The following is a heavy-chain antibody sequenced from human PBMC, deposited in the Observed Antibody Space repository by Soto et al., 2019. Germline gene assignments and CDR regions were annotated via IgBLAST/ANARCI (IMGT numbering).Heavy chain of an antibody. CDR3: AHSRNLITEDAQVGDFDY. CDR1: GFSLNTDGEG. D-gene: IGHD3-10*01. CDR2: IYWDYDE. J-gene: IGHJ4*02. Sequence: QITLKESGPTQVKPTQTLTLTCSFSGFSLNTDGEGVGWVRQPPGEALEWLALIYWDYDERYSPSLKPRLTLTKHPSKNQVVLIMTNMDPVDTATYYCAHSRNLITEDAQVGDFDYWGQGTLVTVSS. V-gene: IGHV2-5*02.